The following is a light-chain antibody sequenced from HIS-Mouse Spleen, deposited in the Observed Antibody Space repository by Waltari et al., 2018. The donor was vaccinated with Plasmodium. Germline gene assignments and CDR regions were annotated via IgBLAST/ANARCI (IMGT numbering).Light chain of an antibody. CDR3: QVWDSSTV. Sequence: SYELTQPLSVSVALGQTARITCGGNNIGSKNVHWYQQKPGQAPGLVIYRDSNRPSWIPERFSGSNSGNTATLTISRAQAGDEADYYCQVWDSSTVFGGGTKLTVL. CDR1: NIGSKN. V-gene: IGLV3-9*01. CDR2: RDS. J-gene: IGLJ3*02.